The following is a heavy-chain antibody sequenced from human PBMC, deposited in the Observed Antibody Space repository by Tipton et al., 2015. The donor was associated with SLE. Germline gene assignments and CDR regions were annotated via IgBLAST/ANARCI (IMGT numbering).Heavy chain of an antibody. Sequence: TLSLTCTVSGASIGSGSHFWTWIRQLAGKGPEYVGRIHTTGSTNYNPSLRSRVTMSVDTSKNQFSLKVTSVTASDTAVYYCARDTGNPPNHFDYWGQGILVTVSS. CDR1: GASIGSGSHF. V-gene: IGHV4-61*02. D-gene: IGHD1-14*01. CDR3: ARDTGNPPNHFDY. J-gene: IGHJ4*02. CDR2: IHTTGST.